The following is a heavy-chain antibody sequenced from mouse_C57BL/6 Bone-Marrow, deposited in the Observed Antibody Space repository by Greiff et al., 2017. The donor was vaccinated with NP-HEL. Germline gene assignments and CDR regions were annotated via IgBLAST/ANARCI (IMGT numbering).Heavy chain of an antibody. V-gene: IGHV1-59*01. CDR2: IDPSDSYT. CDR1: GYTFTSYW. D-gene: IGHD1-1*01. Sequence: QVQLQQPGAELVRPGTSVKLSCKASGYTFTSYWMHWVKQRPGQGLEWIGVIDPSDSYTNYNQKFKGKATLTVDTSSSTAYMQLSSLTSEDSAVYYCARGGHDYYGSSPPYWGQGTLVTVSA. J-gene: IGHJ3*01. CDR3: ARGGHDYYGSSPPY.